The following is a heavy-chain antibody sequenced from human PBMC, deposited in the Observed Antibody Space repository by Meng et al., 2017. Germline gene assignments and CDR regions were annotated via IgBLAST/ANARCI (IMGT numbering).Heavy chain of an antibody. CDR3: ARYSSGWYGDYFDY. Sequence: ASVKVSCKASGYTFTSYGITWVRQAPGQGLEWMGWISAYNGNTNYAQKLQGRVTMTTDTSTSTAYMELRSLRSDDTAVYYCARYSSGWYGDYFDYWGQGTLVTVSS. V-gene: IGHV1-18*01. J-gene: IGHJ4*02. CDR1: GYTFTSYG. CDR2: ISAYNGNT. D-gene: IGHD6-19*01.